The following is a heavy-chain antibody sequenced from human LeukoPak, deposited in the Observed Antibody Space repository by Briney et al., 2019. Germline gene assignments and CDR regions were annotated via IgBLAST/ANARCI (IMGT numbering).Heavy chain of an antibody. CDR2: IIPIFGTA. V-gene: IGHV1-69*05. CDR3: ARDCLGVGATAPSWLDP. Sequence: ASVKVSCKASGGTFSSYAISWVRQAPGQGLEWMGGIIPIFGTANYAQKFQGRVTITTDESTSTAYMELSSLRSEDTAVYYCARDCLGVGATAPSWLDPWGQGTLVTVSS. J-gene: IGHJ5*02. D-gene: IGHD1-26*01. CDR1: GGTFSSYA.